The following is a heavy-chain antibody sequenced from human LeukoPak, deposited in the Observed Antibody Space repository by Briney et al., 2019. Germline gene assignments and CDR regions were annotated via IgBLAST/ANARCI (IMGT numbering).Heavy chain of an antibody. V-gene: IGHV4-30-4*08. CDR1: GGSISSGDYY. D-gene: IGHD3-10*01. CDR3: ATPAGTSYSGSDAFDI. Sequence: SETLSLTCTVSGGSISSGDYYWSWIRQPPGKGLEWIGYIYHSGSTYYNPSLKSRVTISVDRSKNQFSLKLSSVTAADTAVYYCATPAGTSYSGSDAFDIWGQGTMVTVSS. CDR2: IYHSGST. J-gene: IGHJ3*02.